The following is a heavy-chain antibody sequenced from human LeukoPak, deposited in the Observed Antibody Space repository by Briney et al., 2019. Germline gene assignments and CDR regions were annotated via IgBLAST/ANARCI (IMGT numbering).Heavy chain of an antibody. CDR2: IGGNT. CDR3: AKEAGAGYGYGMDA. V-gene: IGHV3-23*01. CDR1: GFIFRSYA. D-gene: IGHD3-9*01. Sequence: GGSLRLSCAASGFIFRSYAMTWVRQAPGKGLDRVSSIGGNTYYADSVRGRFTISRDNSKNTLYLQMDSLRAGDTALYYCAKEAGAGYGYGMDAWGQGTTVTVSS. J-gene: IGHJ6*02.